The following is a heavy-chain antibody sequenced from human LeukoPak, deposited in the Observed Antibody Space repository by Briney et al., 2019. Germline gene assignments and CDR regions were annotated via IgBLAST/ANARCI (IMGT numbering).Heavy chain of an antibody. Sequence: GGSLRLSCAASGFTLSTHVMHWVRQAPGKGLEWVAAVSYAGNNDFYADSIKGRFTISRDNSKNTLFLQMNSLRAEDTAVYYCAKVLGSSSWAARDAFEIWGQGTMVTVSS. CDR2: VSYAGNND. CDR3: AKVLGSSSWAARDAFEI. CDR1: GFTLSTHV. D-gene: IGHD6-13*01. J-gene: IGHJ3*02. V-gene: IGHV3-30*18.